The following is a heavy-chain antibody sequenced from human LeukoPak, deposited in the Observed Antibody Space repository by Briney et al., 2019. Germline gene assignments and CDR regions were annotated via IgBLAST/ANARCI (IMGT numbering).Heavy chain of an antibody. Sequence: SETLSLTCTVSGRPIFRGGYYCGWVRQHPRNGLEWLGHTYHDGHTYYNPSLKSRLTISVDTSKNQFSLNLSSVTAADTAVYYCARVPMGASDYYYMDVWGKGTTVTVSS. D-gene: IGHD1-26*01. CDR2: TYHDGHT. J-gene: IGHJ6*03. V-gene: IGHV4-31*03. CDR3: ARVPMGASDYYYMDV. CDR1: GRPIFRGGYY.